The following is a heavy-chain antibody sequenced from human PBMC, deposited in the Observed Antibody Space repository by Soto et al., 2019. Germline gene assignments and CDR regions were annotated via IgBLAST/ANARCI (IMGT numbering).Heavy chain of an antibody. V-gene: IGHV4-34*01. CDR3: ARDSTRRCSCDI. D-gene: IGHD3-22*01. J-gene: IGHJ3*02. CDR2: INHSGSN. Sequence: SETLSLTCAVYTGSFCVYYWTWIRQPPGKGLEWIGEINHSGSNYYNPSLKSRVIISVDTTKNQFALLRSSVTAADTAVYYCARDSTRRCSCDIWGQGTMVTVSS. CDR1: TGSFCVYY.